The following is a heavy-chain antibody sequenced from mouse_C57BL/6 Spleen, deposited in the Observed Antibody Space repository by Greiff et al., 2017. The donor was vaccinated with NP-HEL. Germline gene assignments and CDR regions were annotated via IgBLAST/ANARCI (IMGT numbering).Heavy chain of an antibody. J-gene: IGHJ3*02. Sequence: EVKLVESGGGLVQPGGSLKLSCAASGFTFSDYYMYWVRQTPEKRLEWVAYISNGGGSTYYPDTVKGRFTISRDNAKNTLYLQMSRLKSEDTAKYECARQEEITTAHFGYWGKGTIVTVSA. CDR2: ISNGGGST. CDR1: GFTFSDYY. D-gene: IGHD1-1*01. V-gene: IGHV5-12*01. CDR3: ARQEEITTAHFGY.